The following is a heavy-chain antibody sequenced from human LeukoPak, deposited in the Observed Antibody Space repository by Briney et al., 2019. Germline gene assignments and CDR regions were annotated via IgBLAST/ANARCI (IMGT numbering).Heavy chain of an antibody. V-gene: IGHV4-59*08. Sequence: SETLSLTCTVSGASVSSDYWSWIRQSPGKGLKWIGYIYHSGHTMSNPSLKSRVSLSLDTSNNQFSLKLSSVTAADTAVYYCARHPFQYPFDHWGQGTVVSVSS. CDR1: GASVSSDY. D-gene: IGHD2/OR15-2a*01. CDR2: IYHSGHT. J-gene: IGHJ5*02. CDR3: ARHPFQYPFDH.